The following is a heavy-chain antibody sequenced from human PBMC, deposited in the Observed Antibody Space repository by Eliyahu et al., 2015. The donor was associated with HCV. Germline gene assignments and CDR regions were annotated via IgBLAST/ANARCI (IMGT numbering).Heavy chain of an antibody. CDR1: GDSISRYY. CDR3: ARAEEHFYDSRSRSFNWFDT. V-gene: IGHV4-59*01. J-gene: IGHJ5*02. D-gene: IGHD3-10*01. Sequence: QVQLQESGPRLVKPSETLSLTCTVSGDSISRYYWNWIRQPPGKGLEWIGYIYNNGNTDYSPSLKSRVTISVDTSRNQFSLHLTSVTAADTAVYYCARAEEHFYDSRSRSFNWFDTWGQGTPVTVAS. CDR2: IYNNGNT.